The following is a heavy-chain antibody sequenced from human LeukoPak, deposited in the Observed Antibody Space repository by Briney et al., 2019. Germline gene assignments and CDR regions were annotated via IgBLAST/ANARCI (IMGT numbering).Heavy chain of an antibody. CDR1: GYTFTSYG. Sequence: ASVKVSCKVSGYTFTSYGISWVGQAPGQGLEWMGWISAYNGNTSYAQKLQGRVTMTTDTSTSTAYMERRSLRSDDTAVYFCARDHAAGTSGDYWGQGTLVTVSS. CDR3: ARDHAAGTSGDY. J-gene: IGHJ4*02. D-gene: IGHD6-13*01. CDR2: ISAYNGNT. V-gene: IGHV1-18*04.